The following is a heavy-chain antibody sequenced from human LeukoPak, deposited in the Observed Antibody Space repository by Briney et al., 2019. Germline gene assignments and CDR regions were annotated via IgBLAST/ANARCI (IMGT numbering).Heavy chain of an antibody. J-gene: IGHJ6*02. Sequence: PGRSLRLSCAASGFTFSSYAMHWVRQASGKGLEWVAVIWHDGSNKYYAASVKGRFTVSRDNSKNTLYLQINSLRAEDTAVYYRARERVTGTSYYYYYGMDVWGQGTTVTVSS. CDR2: IWHDGSNK. V-gene: IGHV3-33*01. D-gene: IGHD6-19*01. CDR3: ARERVTGTSYYYYYGMDV. CDR1: GFTFSSYA.